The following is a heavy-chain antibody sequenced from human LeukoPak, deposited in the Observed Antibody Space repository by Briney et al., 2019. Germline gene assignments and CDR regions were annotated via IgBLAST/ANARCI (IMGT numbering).Heavy chain of an antibody. J-gene: IGHJ4*02. D-gene: IGHD2-21*02. Sequence: GGSLRLSCTASGFSFGDYAMNWVRQAPGKGLEWVAGISYDGTNKYYADSVKGRFTISRDNSKNTLHLQMNSLRTDDTAVYYCARESPACGEDCYFDYWGQGTLVTVSS. CDR3: ARESPACGEDCYFDY. CDR2: ISYDGTNK. CDR1: GFSFGDYA. V-gene: IGHV3-30-3*01.